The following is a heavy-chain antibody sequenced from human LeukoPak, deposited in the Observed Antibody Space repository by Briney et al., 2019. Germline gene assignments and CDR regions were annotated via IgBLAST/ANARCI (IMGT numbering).Heavy chain of an antibody. D-gene: IGHD3-22*01. Sequence: SGPALVKPTQTLTLTCTFSGFSLNASGMCVSWIRQPPGKALEWLARIDWDDDKYYSTSLKTRLTISKDTSKNQVVLTVTNMDLVDTGTYYCARTLYCSDSSGYYYFDYWGQGTVVTVSS. CDR3: ARTLYCSDSSGYYYFDY. V-gene: IGHV2-70*11. J-gene: IGHJ4*02. CDR1: GFSLNASGMC. CDR2: IDWDDDK.